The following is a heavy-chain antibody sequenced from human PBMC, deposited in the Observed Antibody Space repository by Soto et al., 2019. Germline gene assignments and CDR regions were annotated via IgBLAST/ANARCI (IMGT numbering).Heavy chain of an antibody. V-gene: IGHV5-51*01. Sequence: EVQLVQSGAEVKKPGESLKISCKGSGYSFTNYWIGWVRQMPGKGLEWMGIIYPGDSDTRYSPSFQAQVTISAAKSKXTAYVQWSPRMASGTAMHYCAKHGIADMFTGPPDYWGPGPLVTVSA. J-gene: IGHJ4*02. CDR3: AKHGIADMFTGPPDY. D-gene: IGHD3-9*01. CDR2: IYPGDSDT. CDR1: GYSFTNYW.